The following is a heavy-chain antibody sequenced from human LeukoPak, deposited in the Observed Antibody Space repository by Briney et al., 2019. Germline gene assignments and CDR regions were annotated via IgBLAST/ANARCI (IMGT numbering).Heavy chain of an antibody. Sequence: GGSLRLSCAPPGFTFRTYAMSWVPQAPGKGLEWVSPISGTGAGTYYADSVKGRFTISRDTTKNTLYLQMNSLRAEDTALYFFARRPVAGTGYFDYWGQGALVTASS. D-gene: IGHD6-19*01. J-gene: IGHJ4*02. CDR1: GFTFRTYA. CDR2: ISGTGAGT. CDR3: ARRPVAGTGYFDY. V-gene: IGHV3-23*01.